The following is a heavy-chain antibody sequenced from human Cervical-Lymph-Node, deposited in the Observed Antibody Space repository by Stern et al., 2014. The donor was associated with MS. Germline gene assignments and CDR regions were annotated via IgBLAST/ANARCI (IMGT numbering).Heavy chain of an antibody. J-gene: IGHJ4*02. Sequence: QVNLRESGPALVKPTQTLTLTCTFSGFSLSTSGMCVSWIRQPPGKALEWLALIDWDDDKYYSTSLKTRLTISKDTSKNQVVLTMTNMDPVDTATYYCARIRSGYSYGYFDYWGQGTLVTVSS. V-gene: IGHV2-70*01. CDR3: ARIRSGYSYGYFDY. D-gene: IGHD5-18*01. CDR1: GFSLSTSGMC. CDR2: IDWDDDK.